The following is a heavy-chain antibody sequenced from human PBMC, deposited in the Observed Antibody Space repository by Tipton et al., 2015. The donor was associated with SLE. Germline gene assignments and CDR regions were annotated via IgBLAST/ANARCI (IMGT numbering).Heavy chain of an antibody. CDR2: TYTSGST. V-gene: IGHV4-61*02. CDR3: ACQYSSSYNWFDS. Sequence: TLSLTCTVSGGSISSGSYYWSWLRQPAGKGLEWIGRTYTSGSTNYNPSLKSRVTISVDTSKNQFSLKLSSVTAADTAVYYCACQYSSSYNWFDSWGQGTLVTVSS. J-gene: IGHJ5*01. CDR1: GGSISSGSYY. D-gene: IGHD6-6*01.